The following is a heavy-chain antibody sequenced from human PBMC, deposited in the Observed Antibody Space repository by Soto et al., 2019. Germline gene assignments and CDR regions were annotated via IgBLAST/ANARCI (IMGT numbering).Heavy chain of an antibody. CDR1: GGTFSSYA. CDR3: ARRSYYYDSSGYGDAFDI. J-gene: IGHJ3*02. V-gene: IGHV1-69*13. D-gene: IGHD3-22*01. CDR2: IIPIFGTA. Sequence: GASVKVSCKASGGTFSSYAISWVRQAPGQGLEWMGGIIPIFGTANYAQKFQGRVTITADESTSTAYMELSSLRSEDTAVYYCARRSYYYDSSGYGDAFDIWGQGTMVTVSS.